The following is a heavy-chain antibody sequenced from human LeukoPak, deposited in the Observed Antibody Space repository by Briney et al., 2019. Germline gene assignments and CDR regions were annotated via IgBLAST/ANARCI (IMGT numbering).Heavy chain of an antibody. V-gene: IGHV4-39*01. J-gene: IGHJ4*02. Sequence: SETLSLTCTVSGVSISSNSYYWGWIRQPPGKELEWVGSMSYGGSTYYNPSLKSRVTMSVDTSKNQFSLKLTSVTAADTAVYHCARHPFAAHHRVDYWGQGTLVTVSS. D-gene: IGHD6-6*01. CDR3: ARHPFAAHHRVDY. CDR2: MSYGGST. CDR1: GVSISSNSYY.